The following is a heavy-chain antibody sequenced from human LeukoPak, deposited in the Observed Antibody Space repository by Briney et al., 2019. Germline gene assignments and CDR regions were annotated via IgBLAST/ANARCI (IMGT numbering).Heavy chain of an antibody. D-gene: IGHD1-26*01. V-gene: IGHV3-53*01. Sequence: PGGSLRLSCAASGFAFSSYAMTCVRQAPGKGLEWVSVTYSDGSTYYAESVRGRFIISRDSSKNTLYLQMNSLRAEDTAVYYCARESPYDSGGSEDDYWGQGTLVTVSS. CDR3: ARESPYDSGGSEDDY. CDR1: GFAFSSYA. CDR2: TYSDGST. J-gene: IGHJ4*02.